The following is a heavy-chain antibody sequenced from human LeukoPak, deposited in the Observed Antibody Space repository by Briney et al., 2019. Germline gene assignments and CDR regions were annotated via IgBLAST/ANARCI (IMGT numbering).Heavy chain of an antibody. CDR2: IIPILGIA. V-gene: IGHV1-69*04. CDR3: ARDPIMYSSSWYYFDY. D-gene: IGHD6-13*01. Sequence: ASVKVSCKASGGTFSSYAISWVRQAPGQGLEWMGRIIPILGIANYAQKFQGRVTITADKSTSTAYMELSSLRSEDTAVYYCARDPIMYSSSWYYFDYWGQGTLVTVSS. J-gene: IGHJ4*02. CDR1: GGTFSSYA.